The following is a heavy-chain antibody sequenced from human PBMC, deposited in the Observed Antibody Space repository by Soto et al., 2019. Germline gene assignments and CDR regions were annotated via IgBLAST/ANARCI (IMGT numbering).Heavy chain of an antibody. V-gene: IGHV3-23*01. D-gene: IGHD2-15*01. CDR1: GFTFSTYA. J-gene: IGHJ4*02. CDR2: NSDSGGST. CDR3: AKGPRGYCSGGNCYFDY. Sequence: GESLKISCAASGFTFSTYAMSWVRQAPGKGLEWVSSNSDSGGSTYYADSVKGRFTISRDNARNTLYLQMNSLRAEDTAVYYCAKGPRGYCSGGNCYFDYWGQGTLVTVSS.